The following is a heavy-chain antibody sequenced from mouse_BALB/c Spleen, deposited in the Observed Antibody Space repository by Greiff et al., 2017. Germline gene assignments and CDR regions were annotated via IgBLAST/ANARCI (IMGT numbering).Heavy chain of an antibody. CDR2: ISSGSSTI. Sequence: EVNVVESGGGLVQPGGSRKLSCAASGFTFSSFGMHWVRQAPEKGLEWVAYISSGSSTIYYADTVKGRFTISRDNPKNTLFLQMTSLRSEDTAMYYCARRRLDYWGQGTTLTVSS. V-gene: IGHV5-17*02. CDR3: ARRRLDY. J-gene: IGHJ2*01. CDR1: GFTFSSFG.